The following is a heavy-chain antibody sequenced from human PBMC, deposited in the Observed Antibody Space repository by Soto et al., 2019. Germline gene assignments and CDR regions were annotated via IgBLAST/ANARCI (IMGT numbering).Heavy chain of an antibody. Sequence: ASVKVSCKASGYTFTSYGISWVRQAPGQGLEWMGWISAYNGNTNYAQKLQGRVTMTTDTSTSTAYMELRSLRSDDTAVYYCAGVVVVPAAIDGPFRSYWEYGMDVWGQGTTVTVSS. CDR3: AGVVVVPAAIDGPFRSYWEYGMDV. J-gene: IGHJ6*02. V-gene: IGHV1-18*01. CDR1: GYTFTSYG. D-gene: IGHD2-2*01. CDR2: ISAYNGNT.